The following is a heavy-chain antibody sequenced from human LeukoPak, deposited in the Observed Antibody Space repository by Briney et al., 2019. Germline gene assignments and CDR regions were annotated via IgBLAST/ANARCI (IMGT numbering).Heavy chain of an antibody. Sequence: GGSLRLSCGASGFTFSNYAMSWVRQAPGKGLEWVSGINDNGSTRFYAASVKGRFTISRDNSRNTLSLQMNSLRAEGTAVYYCAKEYDFWSGFLFDYWGQGTLVTVSS. CDR2: INDNGSTR. CDR3: AKEYDFWSGFLFDY. V-gene: IGHV3-23*01. J-gene: IGHJ4*02. D-gene: IGHD3-3*01. CDR1: GFTFSNYA.